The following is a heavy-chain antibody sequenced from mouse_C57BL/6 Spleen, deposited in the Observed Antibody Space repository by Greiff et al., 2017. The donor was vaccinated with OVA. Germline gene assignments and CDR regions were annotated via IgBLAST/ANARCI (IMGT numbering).Heavy chain of an antibody. J-gene: IGHJ2*01. CDR1: GYTFTSYW. CDR2: IDPSDSET. D-gene: IGHD1-1*01. Sequence: QVQLQQPGAELVRPGSSVKLSCKASGYTFTSYWMHWVKQRPIQGLEWIGNIDPSDSETHYNQKFKDKATLTVDKSSSTAYMQLKSLTSEDSAVYYCARLNYYGSSWDYWGQGTTLTVSS. CDR3: ARLNYYGSSWDY. V-gene: IGHV1-52*01.